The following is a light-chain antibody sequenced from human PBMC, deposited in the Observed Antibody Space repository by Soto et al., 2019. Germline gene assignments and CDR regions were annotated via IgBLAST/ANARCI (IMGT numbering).Light chain of an antibody. CDR1: SSDVGGYNY. CDR3: SSYTSSSTLLDV. Sequence: QSALTQPASVSGSPGQSITISCTGTSSDVGGYNYVSWYQQHPGKAPKLMIYDVSNRPSGVSNRFSGSKSGNTASLTISGLQAEDEEDYSCSSYTSSSTLLDVFGTGTKLTVL. J-gene: IGLJ1*01. V-gene: IGLV2-14*01. CDR2: DVS.